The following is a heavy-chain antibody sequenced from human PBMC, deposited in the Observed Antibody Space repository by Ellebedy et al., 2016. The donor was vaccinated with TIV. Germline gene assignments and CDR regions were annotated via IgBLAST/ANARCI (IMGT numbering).Heavy chain of an antibody. Sequence: SETLSLXXTVSRGSVSSGSYYWGWIRQPPGKGLEWIGYIYYSGSTKYNPSLKSRVTISVDTSKKQISLKLRSVTAADTAVYYCTRSLEDQLEAFDIWGQGTTVTVSS. V-gene: IGHV4-61*01. CDR1: RGSVSSGSYY. J-gene: IGHJ3*02. CDR3: TRSLEDQLEAFDI. CDR2: IYYSGST. D-gene: IGHD1-1*01.